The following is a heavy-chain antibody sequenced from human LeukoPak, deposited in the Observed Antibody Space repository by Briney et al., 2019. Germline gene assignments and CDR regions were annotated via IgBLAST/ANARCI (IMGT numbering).Heavy chain of an antibody. CDR1: GDSFSSVTYY. V-gene: IGHV4-39*07. CDR2: GDYSGGT. Sequence: PSETLSLTCTVSGDSFSSVTYYWAWIRQPPGRGLEWIASGDYSGGTYYNPSLESRVAISADMSKNQFSLELTSVTGADTAVYYCAGERGEEYSSGWYKRNYFDNWGQGIRVTVSS. CDR3: AGERGEEYSSGWYKRNYFDN. D-gene: IGHD6-19*01. J-gene: IGHJ4*02.